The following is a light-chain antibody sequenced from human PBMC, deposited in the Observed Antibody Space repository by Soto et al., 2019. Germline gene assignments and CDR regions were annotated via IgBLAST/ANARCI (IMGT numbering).Light chain of an antibody. CDR2: DVT. Sequence: QSVLTQPASVSGSPGQSITISCTGTSSDVGGYNYVSWYQQHPVKAPKLMIYDVTNRPSGASDRFSGSKSGKTASLTISGLQAEDEADYYCSSYTSSSTPYVFGTGTKVTVL. CDR1: SSDVGGYNY. J-gene: IGLJ1*01. V-gene: IGLV2-14*01. CDR3: SSYTSSSTPYV.